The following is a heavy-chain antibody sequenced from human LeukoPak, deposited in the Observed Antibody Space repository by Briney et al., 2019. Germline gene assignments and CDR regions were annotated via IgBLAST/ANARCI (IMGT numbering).Heavy chain of an antibody. D-gene: IGHD5-18*01. CDR3: ARDRPVDTAMDDFDY. Sequence: SVKVSCTASGGTFSSYAISWVRQAPGQGLEWMGRIIPILGIANYAQKFQGRVTITADKSTSTAYMELSSLRSEDTAVYYCARDRPVDTAMDDFDYWGQGTLVTVSS. V-gene: IGHV1-69*04. CDR1: GGTFSSYA. J-gene: IGHJ4*02. CDR2: IIPILGIA.